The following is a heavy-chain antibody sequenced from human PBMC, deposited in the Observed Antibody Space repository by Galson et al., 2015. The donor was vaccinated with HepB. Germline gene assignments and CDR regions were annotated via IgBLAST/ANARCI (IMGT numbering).Heavy chain of an antibody. J-gene: IGHJ5*02. V-gene: IGHV3-7*01. Sequence: SLRLSCAASGFTFSSYWMSWVRQAPGKGLEWVANIKQDGSEKYYVDSVKGRFTISRDNAKNSLYLQMNSLRAEDTAVYYCARPKTFWSGWNWFDPWGQGTLVTVSS. CDR1: GFTFSSYW. CDR3: ARPKTFWSGWNWFDP. CDR2: IKQDGSEK. D-gene: IGHD3-3*01.